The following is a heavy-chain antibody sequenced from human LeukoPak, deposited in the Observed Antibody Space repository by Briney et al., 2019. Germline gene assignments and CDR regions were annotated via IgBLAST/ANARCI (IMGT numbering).Heavy chain of an antibody. D-gene: IGHD2-2*01. CDR1: GYTFTSYD. J-gene: IGHJ5*02. V-gene: IGHV1-8*01. CDR3: AVSCTSCQKTPNYFDP. Sequence: VSVKVSCKASGYTFTSYDINWVRQTTGHGLEWMGWTNPNSGNAAYAQNFQGRVTMTRSTSISTAYMELSSLRSEDTAVYYCAVSCTSCQKTPNYFDPWGQGTLATVSS. CDR2: TNPNSGNA.